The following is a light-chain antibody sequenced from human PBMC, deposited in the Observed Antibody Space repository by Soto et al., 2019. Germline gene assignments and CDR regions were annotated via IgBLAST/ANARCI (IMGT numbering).Light chain of an antibody. CDR2: AAS. J-gene: IGKJ3*01. CDR1: QGISSY. V-gene: IGKV1-8*01. Sequence: AIRMTQSPSSFSASTGDRVTITCRASQGISSYLAWYQQKPGKAPKLLIYAASTLQRGVPSRFSGSGSGTDFTLTISCLQSEDFATYYCQQYYSSLTFGPGTKVDIK. CDR3: QQYYSSLT.